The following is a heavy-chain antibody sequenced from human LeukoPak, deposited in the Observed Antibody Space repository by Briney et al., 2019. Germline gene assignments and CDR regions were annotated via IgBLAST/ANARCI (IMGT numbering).Heavy chain of an antibody. CDR2: LYYSGNT. D-gene: IGHD6-6*01. Sequence: SETLSLTCTVSGGSISSSGSYWGWIRQPPGKGLEWIGSLYYSGNTYNPSLKSRVTISVDTSKQQLYLNLTSVNAADTAMYYCARVMAARREDLNWFDTWGQGTLVTVSS. J-gene: IGHJ5*02. V-gene: IGHV4-39*07. CDR1: GGSISSSGSY. CDR3: ARVMAARREDLNWFDT.